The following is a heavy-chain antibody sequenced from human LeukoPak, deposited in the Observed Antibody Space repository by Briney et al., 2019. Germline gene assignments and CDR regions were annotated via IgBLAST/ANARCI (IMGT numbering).Heavy chain of an antibody. J-gene: IGHJ6*03. CDR2: IYAGDAYT. D-gene: IGHD2-15*01. V-gene: IGHV5-51*01. CDR1: VHSFPSYC. Sequence: DPQTLFCKVSVHSFPSYCNRWLRQSTGKGLEWIGMIYAGDAYTRYSPSVQGQVTISADKSISTAYLQCSSLKASDTAMYYCARQGYSSPYYYMDVWGKGTTVTVSS. CDR3: ARQGYSSPYYYMDV.